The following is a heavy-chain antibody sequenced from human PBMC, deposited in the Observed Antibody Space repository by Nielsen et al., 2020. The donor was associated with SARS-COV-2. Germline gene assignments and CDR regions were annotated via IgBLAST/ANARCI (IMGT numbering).Heavy chain of an antibody. CDR3: AREGLDYYYMDV. D-gene: IGHD6-6*01. CDR1: GFTFIGYN. Sequence: GESLKISCAASGFTFIGYNMNWVRQAPGKGLEWISHISVTGNNLYYADSVKGRFTISRDNAKNSLYLQMNSLRAEDTAVYYCAREGLDYYYMDVWGKGTTVTVSS. CDR2: ISVTGNNL. J-gene: IGHJ6*03. V-gene: IGHV3-48*04.